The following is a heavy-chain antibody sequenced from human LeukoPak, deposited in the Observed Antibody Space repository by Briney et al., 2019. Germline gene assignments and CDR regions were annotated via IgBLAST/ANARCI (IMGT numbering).Heavy chain of an antibody. V-gene: IGHV3-74*01. J-gene: IGHJ6*02. CDR3: ARHQMDV. CDR2: INPDGSIT. CDR1: GFTLSRHW. Sequence: GGSLRLSCAPSGFTLSRHWIHWVRHAPGEGLVWVSRINPDGSITGHADSVKGRFTTSRDNAKNTVYLQMSSLRPEDTAVYFCARHQMDVWGQGTTVTVSS.